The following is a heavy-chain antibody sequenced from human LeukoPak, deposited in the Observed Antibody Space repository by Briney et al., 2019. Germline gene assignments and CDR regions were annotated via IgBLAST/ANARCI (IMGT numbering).Heavy chain of an antibody. CDR1: GFTFSSYA. Sequence: PGRSLRLSCAASGFTFSSYAMHWVRQAPGKGLEWVAVISYDGSNKYYADSVKGRFTISRDNSKNTLYLQMNSLRAEDTAVYYCARDYDFRSGSRTPYYYYGMDVWGQGTTVTVSS. V-gene: IGHV3-30-3*01. CDR3: ARDYDFRSGSRTPYYYYGMDV. J-gene: IGHJ6*02. D-gene: IGHD3-3*01. CDR2: ISYDGSNK.